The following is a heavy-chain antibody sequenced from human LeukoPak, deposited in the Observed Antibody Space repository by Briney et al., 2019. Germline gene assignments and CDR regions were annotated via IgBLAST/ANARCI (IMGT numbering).Heavy chain of an antibody. CDR3: ARGIHTVTLKNYMDV. V-gene: IGHV4-34*01. J-gene: IGHJ6*03. CDR2: INHSGST. CDR1: GGSFSGYY. D-gene: IGHD2-21*02. Sequence: SETLSLTCAVYGGSFSGYYWSWIRQPPGKGLEWIGEINHSGSTNYNPSLKSRVTISVDTSKNQFSLKLSSVTAADTAVYYCARGIHTVTLKNYMDVWGKGTTVTVSS.